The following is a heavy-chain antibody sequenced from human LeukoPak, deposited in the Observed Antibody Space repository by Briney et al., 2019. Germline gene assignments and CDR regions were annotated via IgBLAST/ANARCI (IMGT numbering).Heavy chain of an antibody. CDR3: ARVGLVATISYYYGMDV. CDR2: ISAYNGNT. J-gene: IGHJ6*02. CDR1: GYTFTSYG. Sequence: ASVKVSCKASGYTFTSYGISWVRQAPGQGLEWMGWISAYNGNTNYAQKLQGRVTMTTDTSTSTAYMELRSLRSDDTAVYYCARVGLVATISYYYGMDVWGQGTTVTVSS. V-gene: IGHV1-18*01. D-gene: IGHD5-12*01.